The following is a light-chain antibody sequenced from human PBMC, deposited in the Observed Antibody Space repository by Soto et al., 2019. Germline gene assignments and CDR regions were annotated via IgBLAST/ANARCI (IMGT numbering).Light chain of an antibody. J-gene: IGKJ4*01. V-gene: IGKV1-39*01. Sequence: DIQMTQSPSSLSASVGDRVTITCRASQSISSYLNWYQQKPGKAPKILIYAASSLQSGVPSRFSGSGSGTQFTLTISSLQPEDFATYYFQQSYSTPLTFGGGTKGEIK. CDR3: QQSYSTPLT. CDR1: QSISSY. CDR2: AAS.